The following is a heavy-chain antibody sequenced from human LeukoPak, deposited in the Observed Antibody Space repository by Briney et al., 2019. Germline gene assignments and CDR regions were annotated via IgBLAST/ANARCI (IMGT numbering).Heavy chain of an antibody. J-gene: IGHJ5*02. Sequence: SETLSLTCTVSGDSISSYYWSWIRQPAGKGLEWIGRIYTSGSTDYNPSLTSRVTMSVDTSKNYFSLKLTSVTAADTAVYYCARERSITGSVWFDPWGQGTLVTVSS. CDR1: GDSISSYY. CDR3: ARERSITGSVWFDP. CDR2: IYTSGST. V-gene: IGHV4-4*07. D-gene: IGHD1-20*01.